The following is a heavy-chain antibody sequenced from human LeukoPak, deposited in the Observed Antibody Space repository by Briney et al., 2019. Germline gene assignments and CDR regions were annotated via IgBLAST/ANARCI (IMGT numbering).Heavy chain of an antibody. Sequence: PGGSLRLSCAASGFTFSSYDMHWVRQAPGKGLEWVAFIRYDGSNKYYADSVKGRFTISRDNSKNTLYLQMNSLRAEDTAVYYCAKVTVRVTTYYYYYMDVWGKGTTVTVSS. V-gene: IGHV3-30*02. CDR2: IRYDGSNK. CDR3: AKVTVRVTTYYYYYMDV. CDR1: GFTFSSYD. D-gene: IGHD4-11*01. J-gene: IGHJ6*03.